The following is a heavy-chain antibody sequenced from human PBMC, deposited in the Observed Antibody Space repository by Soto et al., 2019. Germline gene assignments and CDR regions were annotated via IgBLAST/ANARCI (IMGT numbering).Heavy chain of an antibody. CDR3: ARTYGTGSLNWFDP. J-gene: IGHJ5*02. CDR2: ISSGSGNI. Sequence: PGESLKISCKGSGYRFTSYWISWVRQAPGKGLEWVSYISSGSGNILYADSVKGRFTISRDNAKNSLYLQMNSLRAEDTAVYYCARTYGTGSLNWFDPWGQGTLVTVSS. CDR1: GYRFTSYW. V-gene: IGHV3-48*04. D-gene: IGHD3-10*01.